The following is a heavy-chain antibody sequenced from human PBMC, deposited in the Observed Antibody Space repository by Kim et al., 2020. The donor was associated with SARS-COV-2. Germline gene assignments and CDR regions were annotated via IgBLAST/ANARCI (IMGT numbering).Heavy chain of an antibody. D-gene: IGHD3-22*01. CDR1: GFTFSDYY. CDR2: ISSSGSTI. CDR3: ARDIDYYDSSGEGAVYFDY. J-gene: IGHJ4*02. V-gene: IGHV3-11*01. Sequence: GGSLRLSCAASGFTFSDYYMSWIRQAPGKGLEWVSYISSSGSTIYYADSVKGRFTISRDNAKNSLYLQMNSLRAEDTAVYYCARDIDYYDSSGEGAVYFDYWGQGTLVTVSS.